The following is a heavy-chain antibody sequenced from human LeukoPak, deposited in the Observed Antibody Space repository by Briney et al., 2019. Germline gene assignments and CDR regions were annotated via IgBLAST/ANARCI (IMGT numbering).Heavy chain of an antibody. V-gene: IGHV4-61*03. D-gene: IGHD2-2*01. CDR3: ATLRGHSTAVLDY. CDR1: GGSISSLTSDY. J-gene: IGHJ4*02. CDR2: IRYDGAT. Sequence: SETLSLTCTVSGGSISSLTSDYWTWIRQPPGKRLEWIGYIRYDGATNYNPSLKSRVTMSVDTSKTHFSLRLSYVTAADAAVYYCATLRGHSTAVLDYWSQGTLVTVSS.